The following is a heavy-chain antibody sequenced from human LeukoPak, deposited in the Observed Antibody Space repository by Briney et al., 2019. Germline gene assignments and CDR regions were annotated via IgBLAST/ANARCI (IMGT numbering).Heavy chain of an antibody. CDR3: ARDPPMSGYAFDI. D-gene: IGHD3-10*01. Sequence: GGSLRLSCAASGFTFNTHGMHWIRQAPGKGLEWVAFIWSNGVNKYHANSVEGRFTISRDNSKNTLFLQMNSLRAEDTAVYYCARDPPMSGYAFDIWGQGTMVTVSS. CDR2: IWSNGVNK. V-gene: IGHV3-33*08. J-gene: IGHJ3*02. CDR1: GFTFNTHG.